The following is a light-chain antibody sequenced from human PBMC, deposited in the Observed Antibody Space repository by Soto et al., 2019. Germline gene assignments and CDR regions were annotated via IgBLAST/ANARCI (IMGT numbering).Light chain of an antibody. CDR3: QQYASSVVYT. Sequence: IVLTQSPGTLSLSPGETATLSCRASQSLTTRYLAWYQQKPGQAPRLLIYGASNRATGTPDRFSGSGSGTDFTLTISSMEPEDFAVYFCQQYASSVVYTFGQGTKLEIK. CDR1: QSLTTRY. J-gene: IGKJ2*01. CDR2: GAS. V-gene: IGKV3-20*01.